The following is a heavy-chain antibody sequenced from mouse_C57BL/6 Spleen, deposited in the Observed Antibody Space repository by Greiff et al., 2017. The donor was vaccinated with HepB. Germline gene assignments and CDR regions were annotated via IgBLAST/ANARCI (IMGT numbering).Heavy chain of an antibody. J-gene: IGHJ4*01. Sequence: VQLQQSGPELVKPGASVKISCKASGYSFSSSWMNWVKQRPGKGLEWIGRIYPGDGDTNYNGKFKGKATLTADKSSSTAYMQLSSLTSEDSAVYCCAGYSRAMDYWGQGTSVTVSS. CDR2: IYPGDGDT. D-gene: IGHD2-5*01. V-gene: IGHV1-82*01. CDR1: GYSFSSSW. CDR3: AGYSRAMDY.